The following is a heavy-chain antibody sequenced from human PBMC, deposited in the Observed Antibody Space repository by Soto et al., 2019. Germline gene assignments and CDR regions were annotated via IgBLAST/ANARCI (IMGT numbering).Heavy chain of an antibody. J-gene: IGHJ6*02. Sequence: GGSLRLSCAASGFTFSSYAMHWVRQAPGKGLEWVAVISYDGSNKYYADSVKGRFTISRDNSKNTLYLQMNSLRAEDTSVYCCARPSSPAHYCYGMDVWGQGTTVTVSS. CDR2: ISYDGSNK. V-gene: IGHV3-30*04. CDR3: ARPSSPAHYCYGMDV. D-gene: IGHD2-2*01. CDR1: GFTFSSYA.